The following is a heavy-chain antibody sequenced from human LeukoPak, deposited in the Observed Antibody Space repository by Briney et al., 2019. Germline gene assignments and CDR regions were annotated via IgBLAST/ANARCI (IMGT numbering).Heavy chain of an antibody. CDR3: ARDGPGIAVAVNGNAFDI. Sequence: PGRSLRLSCAASGFTFSSYAMHWVRQAPGKGLEWVAVISYDGSNKYYADSVKGRFTISRDNSKNTLYLQINSLRAEDTAVYYCARDGPGIAVAVNGNAFDIWGQGTMVTVSS. D-gene: IGHD6-19*01. V-gene: IGHV3-30-3*01. CDR1: GFTFSSYA. J-gene: IGHJ3*02. CDR2: ISYDGSNK.